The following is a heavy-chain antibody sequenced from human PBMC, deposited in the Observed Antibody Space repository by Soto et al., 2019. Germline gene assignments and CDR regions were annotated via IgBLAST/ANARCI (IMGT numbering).Heavy chain of an antibody. J-gene: IGHJ1*01. CDR3: AIPHGIAARPEYFQH. Sequence: GGSLRLSCAASGFTFSSYAMHWVRQAPGKGLEWVAVISYDGSNKYYADSVKGRFTISRDNSKNTLYLQMNSLRAEDTAVYYCAIPHGIAARPEYFQHWGQGTLVTVSS. V-gene: IGHV3-30-3*01. CDR2: ISYDGSNK. D-gene: IGHD6-6*01. CDR1: GFTFSSYA.